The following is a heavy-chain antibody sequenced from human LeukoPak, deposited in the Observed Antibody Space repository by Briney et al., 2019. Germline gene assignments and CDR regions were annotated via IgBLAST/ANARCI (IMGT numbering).Heavy chain of an antibody. Sequence: SETLSLTCTVSGGSISSYYWSWIRQPPGKGLEWIGYIYYSGSTNYNPSPKSRVTISVDTSKNQFSLKLSSVTAADTAVYYCAREGCSSTSCYSNWFDPWGQGTLVTVSS. V-gene: IGHV4-59*01. J-gene: IGHJ5*02. CDR2: IYYSGST. CDR1: GGSISSYY. CDR3: AREGCSSTSCYSNWFDP. D-gene: IGHD2-2*01.